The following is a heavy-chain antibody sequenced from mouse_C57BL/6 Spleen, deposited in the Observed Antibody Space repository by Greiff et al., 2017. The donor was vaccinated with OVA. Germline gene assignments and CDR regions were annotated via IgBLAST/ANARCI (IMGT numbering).Heavy chain of an antibody. CDR1: GYAFSSSW. CDR3: SRGTTVVYFDY. J-gene: IGHJ2*01. V-gene: IGHV1-82*01. CDR2: IYPGDGDT. D-gene: IGHD1-1*01. Sequence: VQLVESGPELVKPGASVKISCKASGYAFSSSWMNWVKQRPGKGLEWIGRIYPGDGDTNYNGKFKGKATLTADTSSSKAYMQRSSLTSEDSAVYFCSRGTTVVYFDYWGQGTTLTVSS.